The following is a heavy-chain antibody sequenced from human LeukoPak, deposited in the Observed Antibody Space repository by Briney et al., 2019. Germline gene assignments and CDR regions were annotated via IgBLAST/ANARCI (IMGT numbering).Heavy chain of an antibody. CDR3: ARGGGVDILTGFQY. CDR1: GYTLTDCY. V-gene: IGHV1-69*10. CDR2: IIPILDVT. J-gene: IGHJ4*02. Sequence: GASVKVSCKASGYTLTDCYMHWVRQAPGQGLEWMGWIIPILDVTNYAQKFQGRVTITADQSTSTAYMELSSPRSEDTAVYYCARGGGVDILTGFQYWGQGTLVTVSS. D-gene: IGHD3-9*01.